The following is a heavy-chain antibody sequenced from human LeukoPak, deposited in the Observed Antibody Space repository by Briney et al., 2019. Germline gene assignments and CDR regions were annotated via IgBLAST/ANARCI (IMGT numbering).Heavy chain of an antibody. D-gene: IGHD1-26*01. J-gene: IGHJ6*03. CDR3: ATDRYSGSYCRGCYMDV. CDR1: GYTLTELS. V-gene: IGHV1-24*01. CDR2: FDPEDGET. Sequence: ASVKVSCKVSGYTLTELSMHWVRQAPGKGLEWMGGFDPEDGETIYAQKFQGRVTMAEDTSTDTAYMELSSLRSEDTAVYYCATDRYSGSYCRGCYMDVWGKGTTVTVS.